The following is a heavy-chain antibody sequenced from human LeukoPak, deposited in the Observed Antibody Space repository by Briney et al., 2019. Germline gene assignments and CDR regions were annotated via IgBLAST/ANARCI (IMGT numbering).Heavy chain of an antibody. CDR1: GFAFSNYW. CDR2: IKQDGSEK. CDR3: AKDLVLDDSSGYYPWGAFDI. D-gene: IGHD3-22*01. V-gene: IGHV3-7*03. Sequence: AGGSLRLSCAASGFAFSNYWMSWVRQAPGKGLEWVANIKQDGSEKFYVDSVKGRFTISRDNAKNSLYLQMNSLRAEDTAVYYCAKDLVLDDSSGYYPWGAFDIWGQGTMVTVSS. J-gene: IGHJ3*02.